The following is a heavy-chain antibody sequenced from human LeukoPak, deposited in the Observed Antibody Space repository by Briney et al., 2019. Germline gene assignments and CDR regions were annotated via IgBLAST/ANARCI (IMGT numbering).Heavy chain of an antibody. V-gene: IGHV4-30-4*01. CDR2: IYYSGST. J-gene: IGHJ5*02. CDR3: ARVYYYGANWFDP. Sequence: SQTLSLTCTVSGGSISSGDYYWSWIRQPPGKGLEWIGYIYYSGSTYYNPSLKSRVTISVDTSKNQFSPKLSSVTAADTAVYYCARVYYYGANWFDPWGQGTLVTVSS. CDR1: GGSISSGDYY. D-gene: IGHD3-10*01.